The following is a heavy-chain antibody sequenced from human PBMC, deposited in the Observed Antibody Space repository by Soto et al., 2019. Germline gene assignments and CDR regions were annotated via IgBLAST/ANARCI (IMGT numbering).Heavy chain of an antibody. CDR1: GYSFTDYH. V-gene: IGHV1-2*04. Sequence: ASVKVSCKASGYSFTDYHIHWVRQAPGQGLEWLGRINPKSGGTSTAQKFQGWVTMTTDTSISTASMELTWLTSDDTAIYYCARGDSTDCSNGVCSFFYNHDMDVWGQGTTVTVSS. D-gene: IGHD2-8*01. J-gene: IGHJ6*02. CDR2: INPKSGGT. CDR3: ARGDSTDCSNGVCSFFYNHDMDV.